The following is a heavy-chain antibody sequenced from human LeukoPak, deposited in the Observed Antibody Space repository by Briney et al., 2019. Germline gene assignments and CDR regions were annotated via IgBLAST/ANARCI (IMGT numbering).Heavy chain of an antibody. V-gene: IGHV3-20*04. J-gene: IGHJ2*01. CDR3: ARRLMGGFTDWYFDL. CDR1: GFTFDDYG. Sequence: GGSLRLSCEGSGFTFDDYGISWVRHVPGKGLQWVSGINWNGAATGHGDSLKGRFTVSRDNAKNSLYLEMNSLRVEDTGFYYCARRLMGGFTDWYFDLWGRGTLVTVSS. D-gene: IGHD2-15*01. CDR2: INWNGAAT.